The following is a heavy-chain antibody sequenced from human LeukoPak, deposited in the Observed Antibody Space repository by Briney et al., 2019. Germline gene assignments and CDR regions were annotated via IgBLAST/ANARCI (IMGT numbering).Heavy chain of an antibody. J-gene: IGHJ5*02. CDR2: IYHSGST. CDR3: ARVVNWFDP. Sequence: SETLSLTCAVYGGSFSGYYWSWIRQPPGKGLEWIGSIYHSGSTYYNPSLKSRVTISVDTSKNQFSLKLSSVTAADTAVCYCARVVNWFDPWGQGTLVTVSS. V-gene: IGHV4-34*01. CDR1: GGSFSGYY.